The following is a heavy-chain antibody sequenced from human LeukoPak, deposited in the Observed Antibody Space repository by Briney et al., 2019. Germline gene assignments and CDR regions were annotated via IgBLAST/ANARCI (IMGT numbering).Heavy chain of an antibody. D-gene: IGHD2-15*01. CDR1: GYAFTSYG. Sequence: GASVKVSCKASGYAFTSYGISWVRQAPGQGLEWMGWISAYNGNTNYAQKLQGRATMTTDTSTSTAYMELRSLRSDDTAVYYCAREEDIVVVVAAGPMDYWGQGTLVTVSS. CDR3: AREEDIVVVVAAGPMDY. CDR2: ISAYNGNT. J-gene: IGHJ4*02. V-gene: IGHV1-18*01.